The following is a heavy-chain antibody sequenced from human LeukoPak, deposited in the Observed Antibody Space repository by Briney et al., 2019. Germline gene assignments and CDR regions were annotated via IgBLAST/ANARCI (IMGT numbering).Heavy chain of an antibody. CDR2: IDTSSTHM. CDR3: ARSLVGAVIDY. V-gene: IGHV3-21*06. D-gene: IGHD1-26*01. CDR1: GFTFSHYN. Sequence: GGSLRLSCEASGFTFSHYNINWVRHAPGRGLEWGSSIDTSSTHMNYADSVKGRFTISRDNARNSLYLQMHSRTVEDTAVYFCARSLVGAVIDYWGQGTLVTVSS. J-gene: IGHJ4*02.